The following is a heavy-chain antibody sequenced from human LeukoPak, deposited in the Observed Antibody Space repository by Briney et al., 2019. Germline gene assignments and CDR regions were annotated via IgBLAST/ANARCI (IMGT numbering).Heavy chain of an antibody. D-gene: IGHD3-16*02. CDR2: MSHTANT. CDR1: GGSVNNSGW. J-gene: IGHJ4*02. Sequence: PSGTLSLTCAVSGGSVNNSGWWTWVRQPPGKGLEWIGEMSHTANTNHNPSLKSRVTIAVDKSKNQFSLKLNSVTAADTAVYYCARRTYIWGSYRHFDFWGQGMLVTVSS. V-gene: IGHV4-4*02. CDR3: ARRTYIWGSYRHFDF.